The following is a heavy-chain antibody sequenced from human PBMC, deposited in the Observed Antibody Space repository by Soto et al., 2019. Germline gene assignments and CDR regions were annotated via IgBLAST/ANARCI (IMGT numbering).Heavy chain of an antibody. V-gene: IGHV4-59*12. J-gene: IGHJ5*02. Sequence: SDTLSLTCTVTGAPITSYYWTWIRQPPGKGLEWIGYIYHTGTTYYNMSLKSRVTISVDRSKNQFSLKLSSVTAADTAVYYCARGINYYDSSGDSWFDPWGQGTLVTVSS. CDR3: ARGINYYDSSGDSWFDP. CDR2: IYHTGTT. D-gene: IGHD3-22*01. CDR1: GAPITSYY.